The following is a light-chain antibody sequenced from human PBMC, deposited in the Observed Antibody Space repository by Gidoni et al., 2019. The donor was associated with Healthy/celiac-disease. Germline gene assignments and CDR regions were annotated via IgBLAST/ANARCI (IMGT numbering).Light chain of an antibody. Sequence: EIVFTPSPATLSLSPGERATLSCRASQSVSSYLAWYQQKPGQAPRLLIYDASNRATGIPARFSGSGSGTDFTLTISSLEPEDFAVYYGQQRSNWWTFGQGTKVEIK. CDR2: DAS. J-gene: IGKJ1*01. CDR3: QQRSNWWT. CDR1: QSVSSY. V-gene: IGKV3-11*01.